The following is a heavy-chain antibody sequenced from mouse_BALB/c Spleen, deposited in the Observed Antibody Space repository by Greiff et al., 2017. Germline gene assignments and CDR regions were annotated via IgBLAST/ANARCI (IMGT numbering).Heavy chain of an antibody. D-gene: IGHD2-1*01. V-gene: IGHV1S29*02. J-gene: IGHJ2*01. CDR1: GYTFTDYN. Sequence: EVQLQQSGPELVKPGASVKISCKASGYTFTDYNMHWVKQSHGKSLEWIGYIYPYNGGTGYNQKFKSKATLTVDNSSSTAYMELRSLTSEDSAVYYCARGGNYKGWLDYWGQGTTLTVSS. CDR2: IYPYNGGT. CDR3: ARGGNYKGWLDY.